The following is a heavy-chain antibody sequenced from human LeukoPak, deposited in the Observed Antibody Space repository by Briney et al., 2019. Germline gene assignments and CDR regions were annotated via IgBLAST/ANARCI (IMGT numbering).Heavy chain of an antibody. CDR3: ARGSVPTTVTTRYYFDY. Sequence: GGSLRLSCAASGFTFSSYAMHWVRQAPGKGLEYVSAISSNGGSTYYANSVRGRFTISRDNSKNTLYLQMGSLRAEDMAVYYCARGSVPTTVTTRYYFDYWGQGTLVTVSS. CDR2: ISSNGGST. CDR1: GFTFSSYA. V-gene: IGHV3-64*01. D-gene: IGHD4-11*01. J-gene: IGHJ4*02.